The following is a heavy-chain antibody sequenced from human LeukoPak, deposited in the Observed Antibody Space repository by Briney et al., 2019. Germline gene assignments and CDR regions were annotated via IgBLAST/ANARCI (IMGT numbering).Heavy chain of an antibody. D-gene: IGHD4-17*01. J-gene: IGHJ4*02. Sequence: KASETLSLTCTVSGGSISSSSYYWGWIRQPPGKGLEWIGSISYTESTYYNPSLKSRVTISVDTSKNQFSLKLSSVTAADTAVYYCASPDYGGNSGYFDYWGQGTLATVSS. CDR3: ASPDYGGNSGYFDY. CDR2: ISYTEST. CDR1: GGSISSSSYY. V-gene: IGHV4-39*01.